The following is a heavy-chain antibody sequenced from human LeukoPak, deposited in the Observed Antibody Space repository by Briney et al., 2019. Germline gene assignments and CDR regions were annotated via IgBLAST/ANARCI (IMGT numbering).Heavy chain of an antibody. Sequence: PSETLSLTCTVSGGSISSYYWSWIRQPPGKGLEWIGYIYYSGSTNYNPSLESRVTISVDTSKNQFSLKLSSVTAADTAVYYCARSSLAARRFDYWGQGTLVTVSS. CDR3: ARSSLAARRFDY. CDR1: GGSISSYY. D-gene: IGHD6-6*01. J-gene: IGHJ4*02. V-gene: IGHV4-59*01. CDR2: IYYSGST.